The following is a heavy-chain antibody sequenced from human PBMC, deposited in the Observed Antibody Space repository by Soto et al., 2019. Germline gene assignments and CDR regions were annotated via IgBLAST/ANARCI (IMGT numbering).Heavy chain of an antibody. CDR1: GATFSSYA. Sequence: GASVKVSCQASGATFSSYAISWVRQAPGQGLEWMGGIIPIFGTANYAQKFQGRVTITADESTSTAYMELSSLRSEDTAVYYCASTGQYYDFGSGQELDVWGQGTTVTVTS. CDR3: ASTGQYYDFGSGQELDV. V-gene: IGHV1-69*13. D-gene: IGHD3-3*01. J-gene: IGHJ6*02. CDR2: IIPIFGTA.